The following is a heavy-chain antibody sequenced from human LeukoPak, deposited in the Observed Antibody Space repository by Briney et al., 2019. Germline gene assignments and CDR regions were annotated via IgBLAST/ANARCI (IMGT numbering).Heavy chain of an antibody. J-gene: IGHJ4*02. CDR1: GSSFTSYW. CDR2: IYPGDSDT. D-gene: IGHD3-3*01. Sequence: GESLQISCKGSGSSFTSYWIGWARQLPGKGLEWMGIIYPGDSDTRYSPSFQGQVTISADKSISTAYLQWSSLKASDTAMYYCARHTDFWSGFFDYWGQGTLVTVSS. CDR3: ARHTDFWSGFFDY. V-gene: IGHV5-51*01.